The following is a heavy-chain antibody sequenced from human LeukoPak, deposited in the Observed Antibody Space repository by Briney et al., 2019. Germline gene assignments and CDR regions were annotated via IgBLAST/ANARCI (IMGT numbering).Heavy chain of an antibody. J-gene: IGHJ3*02. V-gene: IGHV3-74*01. D-gene: IGHD5-18*01. CDR3: ARVGSSRIQRGYAFDI. CDR1: GFTFSSYW. Sequence: GGSLRLSCAASGFTFSSYWMHWVRQAPGKGLVWVSRINSDESSTSYADSVKGRFSISRDNAKNTLYLQMNSLRAEDTAVYYCARVGSSRIQRGYAFDIWGQGTMVTVSS. CDR2: INSDESST.